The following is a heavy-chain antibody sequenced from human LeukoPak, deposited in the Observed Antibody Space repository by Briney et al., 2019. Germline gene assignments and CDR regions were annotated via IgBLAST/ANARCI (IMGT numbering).Heavy chain of an antibody. V-gene: IGHV3-7*03. Sequence: GGSLRLSCAASGFTFSSYWMTWVRQAPGKGLEWVANIKQDGSDKYYVDSVRARFTISRDNAKNSLYLQMNSLRAEDTAAYYCARDQGGSSGWSESFDYWGQGTLVTVSS. D-gene: IGHD6-19*01. CDR1: GFTFSSYW. J-gene: IGHJ4*02. CDR3: ARDQGGSSGWSESFDY. CDR2: IKQDGSDK.